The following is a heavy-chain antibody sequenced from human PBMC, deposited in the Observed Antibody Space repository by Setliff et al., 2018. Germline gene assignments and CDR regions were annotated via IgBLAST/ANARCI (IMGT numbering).Heavy chain of an antibody. V-gene: IGHV2-70*11. CDR1: GFSLSTSGMC. CDR2: IDWDDDK. CDR3: ARLTGTDYYYYYMDV. D-gene: IGHD1-7*01. J-gene: IGHJ6*03. Sequence: SGPTLVNPTQTFTLTCTFSGFSLSTSGMCVSWIRQPPGKALEWLARIDWDDDKYYSTSLKTRLTISKDTSKNQVVLTMTNMDPVDTATYYCARLTGTDYYYYYMDVWGKGTTVTVSS.